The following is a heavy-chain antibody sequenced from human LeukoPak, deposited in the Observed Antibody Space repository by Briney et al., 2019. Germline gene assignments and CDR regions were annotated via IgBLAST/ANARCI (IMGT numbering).Heavy chain of an antibody. V-gene: IGHV3-23*01. D-gene: IGHD6-6*01. CDR3: AKRVPYSSSSVYFDN. Sequence: GGSLRLSCAASGFTFSNHGMSCVRQASGKGLEWVSAVSDSGSDTYYADSVKGRFTVSRDNSKNTLHLQMNSLRAEDTAVYYCAKRVPYSSSSVYFDNWGQGTLVTVSS. J-gene: IGHJ4*02. CDR2: VSDSGSDT. CDR1: GFTFSNHG.